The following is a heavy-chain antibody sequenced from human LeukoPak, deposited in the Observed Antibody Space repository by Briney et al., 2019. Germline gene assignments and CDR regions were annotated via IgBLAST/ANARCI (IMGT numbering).Heavy chain of an antibody. J-gene: IGHJ4*02. D-gene: IGHD6-19*01. CDR2: ISYDGSNK. CDR3: ARDSQENSSGWYGGFDY. CDR1: GFTFSSYA. Sequence: GGSLRLSCAASGFTFSSYAMHWVRQAPGKGLEWVAVISYDGSNKYYADSVKGRFTISRDNSKNTLYLQMNSLRAGDTAVYYCARDSQENSSGWYGGFDYWGQGTLVTVSS. V-gene: IGHV3-30-3*01.